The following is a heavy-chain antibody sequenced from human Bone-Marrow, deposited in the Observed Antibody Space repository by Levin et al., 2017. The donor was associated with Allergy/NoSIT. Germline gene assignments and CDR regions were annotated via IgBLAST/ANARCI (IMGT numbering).Heavy chain of an antibody. CDR2: ISTSGSTI. J-gene: IGHJ6*02. D-gene: IGHD4-17*01. CDR3: ARDLNDYGDNIGFYNFYGMDV. CDR1: GFTFNSYE. V-gene: IGHV3-48*03. Sequence: HGESLKISCAASGFTFNSYEMNWVRQAPGQGLEWISYISTSGSTIYYEDSVKGRFTISRDTSKNTLSLQMNSLRAEDTAVYYCARDLNDYGDNIGFYNFYGMDVWGQGTTVTVSS.